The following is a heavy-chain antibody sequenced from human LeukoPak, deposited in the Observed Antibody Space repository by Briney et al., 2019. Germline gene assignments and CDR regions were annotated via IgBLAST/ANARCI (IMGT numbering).Heavy chain of an antibody. CDR2: ISAYNGNT. D-gene: IGHD3-3*01. CDR3: AKEREDHYDFWSGYYGPGEIDY. CDR1: GYTFTSYG. J-gene: IGHJ4*02. V-gene: IGHV1-18*01. Sequence: GASVKVSCKASGYTFTSYGISWVRQAPGQGLEWMGWISAYNGNTNYAQKLQGRVTTTTDTSTSTAYMELRSLRSDDTAVYYCAKEREDHYDFWSGYYGPGEIDYWGQGTLVTVSS.